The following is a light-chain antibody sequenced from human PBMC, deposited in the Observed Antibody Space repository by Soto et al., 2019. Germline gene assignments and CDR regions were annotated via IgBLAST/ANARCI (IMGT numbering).Light chain of an antibody. CDR2: GAS. J-gene: IGKJ1*01. CDR1: QSVTSSY. Sequence: EIVLTQSPGTLSLSPGEIVTLSFRASQSVTSSYIAWYQQKSGQAPRLLLYGASSRATGIPDRFRGSGSGTDFTLTISRLEPEDFAVYYCQQYGGLPTFGQGTKVDIK. V-gene: IGKV3-20*01. CDR3: QQYGGLPT.